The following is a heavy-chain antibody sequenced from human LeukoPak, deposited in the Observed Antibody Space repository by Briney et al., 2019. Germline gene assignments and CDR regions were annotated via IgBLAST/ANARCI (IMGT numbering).Heavy chain of an antibody. CDR2: MSYDGSNK. Sequence: GGSLRLSCAASGFIVSSNYMNWVRQAPGKGLEWVAVMSYDGSNKYYADSVKGRFTISRDNSKNTLYLQMNSLRVEDTAVYYCARGAVAGTWPGSFDLWGQGTMVTVSS. J-gene: IGHJ3*01. V-gene: IGHV3-30-3*01. CDR1: GFIVSSNY. D-gene: IGHD6-19*01. CDR3: ARGAVAGTWPGSFDL.